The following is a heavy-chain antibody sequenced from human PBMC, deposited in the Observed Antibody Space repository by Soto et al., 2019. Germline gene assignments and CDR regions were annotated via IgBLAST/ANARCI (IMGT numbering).Heavy chain of an antibody. CDR1: GGSFSGYY. D-gene: IGHD3-9*01. CDR2: INHSGST. V-gene: IGHV4-34*01. CDR3: ARGNYDILAGYYTYRRFDY. J-gene: IGHJ4*02. Sequence: SAALSLTCAVYGGSFSGYYWSWFRQPPGKGLEWIGEINHSGSTNYNPSLKSRVTISVDTSKNQFSLKLSSVTAADTAVYYCARGNYDILAGYYTYRRFDYWGQGTLVTVSS.